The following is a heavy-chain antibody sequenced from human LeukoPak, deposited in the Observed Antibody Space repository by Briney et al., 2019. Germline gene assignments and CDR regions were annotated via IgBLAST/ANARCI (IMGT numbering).Heavy chain of an antibody. CDR1: GGSISSYY. V-gene: IGHV4-4*07. J-gene: IGHJ4*02. D-gene: IGHD2-15*01. CDR3: ARTSPRAATFDY. CDR2: IYTGGTT. Sequence: SETLSLTCAVSGGSISSYYWGWLRQPAGKGLEWIGRIYTGGTTNYNPSLKSRVTMSVDTSKNQFSLNLNSVTAADTAVYYCARTSPRAATFDYWGQGTLVTVSS.